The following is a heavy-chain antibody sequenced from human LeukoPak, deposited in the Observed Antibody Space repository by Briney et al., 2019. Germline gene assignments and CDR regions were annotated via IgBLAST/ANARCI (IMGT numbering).Heavy chain of an antibody. D-gene: IGHD3-10*01. Sequence: GASVKVSCKASGYTFTSYGISWVRQAPGQGLEWMGWISAYNGNTNYAQKLQGRVTMTTDTSTSTAYMELRRLRSDDTAVYYCARDGAYYGSGLYGMDVWGQGTTVTVSS. CDR3: ARDGAYYGSGLYGMDV. CDR1: GYTFTSYG. J-gene: IGHJ6*02. V-gene: IGHV1-18*01. CDR2: ISAYNGNT.